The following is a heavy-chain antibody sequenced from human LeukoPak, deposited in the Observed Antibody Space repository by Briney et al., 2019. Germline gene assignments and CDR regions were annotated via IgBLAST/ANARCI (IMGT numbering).Heavy chain of an antibody. CDR2: IKAKAHGGTI. Sequence: GGSLRLSCAASGFTFINAWMAWIRQAPGKGLEWVGRIKAKAHGGTIEYAAPVKGRFTISRDDSKNTLYLQMNSLKTEDTAVYYCTTDGVGVEGATYDNWGQGTLVSVSS. J-gene: IGHJ4*02. CDR1: GFTFINAW. D-gene: IGHD1-26*01. CDR3: TTDGVGVEGATYDN. V-gene: IGHV3-15*01.